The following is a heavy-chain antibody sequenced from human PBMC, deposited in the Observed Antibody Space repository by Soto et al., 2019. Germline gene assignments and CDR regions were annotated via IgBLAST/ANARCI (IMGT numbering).Heavy chain of an antibody. CDR3: ATRDSYYGMDF. Sequence: SETLSLTCGVSGGAFSGYHWGWIRQAPGKGLEWIGEISQSGSTNYSPSLKSRVTMSVDTSKKQFSLKLSSVTAADTALYYCATRDSYYGMDFWGQGTTVTVSS. CDR1: GGAFSGYH. CDR2: ISQSGST. J-gene: IGHJ6*02. V-gene: IGHV4-34*01.